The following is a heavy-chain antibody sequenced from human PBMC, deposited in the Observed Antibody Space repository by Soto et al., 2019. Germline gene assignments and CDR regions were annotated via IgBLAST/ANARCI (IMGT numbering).Heavy chain of an antibody. CDR1: GYTFTSYD. V-gene: IGHV1-8*01. J-gene: IGHJ6*02. Sequence: GASVKVSCKASGYTFTSYDINWVRQATGQGLEWMGWMNPNSGNTGYAQKFQGRVTMTRNTSISTAYMELSSLRSEDTAVYFCARDPGFGFGYSYAFAMDVWGQGTTVTVSS. CDR2: MNPNSGNT. D-gene: IGHD5-18*01. CDR3: ARDPGFGFGYSYAFAMDV.